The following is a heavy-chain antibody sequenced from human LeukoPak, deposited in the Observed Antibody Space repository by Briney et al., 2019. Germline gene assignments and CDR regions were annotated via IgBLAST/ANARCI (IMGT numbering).Heavy chain of an antibody. V-gene: IGHV3-48*03. CDR3: ARDRAPGYYYDSSGYYYLDY. J-gene: IGHJ4*02. CDR2: ISSSGSTI. D-gene: IGHD3-22*01. Sequence: GGSLRLSCAASGFTFSSYEMNWVRQAPGKGLEWASYISSSGSTIYYADSVKGRFTISRDNAKNSLYLQMNSLRAEDTAVYYCARDRAPGYYYDSSGYYYLDYWGQGTLVTVSS. CDR1: GFTFSSYE.